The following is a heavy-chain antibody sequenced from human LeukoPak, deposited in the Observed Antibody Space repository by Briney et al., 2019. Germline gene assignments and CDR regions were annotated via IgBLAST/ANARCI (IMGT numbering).Heavy chain of an antibody. D-gene: IGHD1-1*01. CDR1: GGSISSYY. J-gene: IGHJ2*01. CDR3: ARGCTGDWYFDL. V-gene: IGHV4-59*01. Sequence: SETLSLTCTVSGGSISSYYWSWIRQPPGKGLEWIGHIYYSGSTNYNPSLKSRVTISVDTSKNQFSLKLSSVTAADTAVYYCARGCTGDWYFDLWGRGTLVTVSS. CDR2: IYYSGST.